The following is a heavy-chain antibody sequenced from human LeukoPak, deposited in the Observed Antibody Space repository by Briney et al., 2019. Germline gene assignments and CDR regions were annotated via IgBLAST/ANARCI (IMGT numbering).Heavy chain of an antibody. D-gene: IGHD6-19*01. V-gene: IGHV3-23*01. CDR3: AKGSRSIAVDNLCDY. Sequence: GGSLRLSCAASGFTFSSAAMSWVRQAPGKGQEWVSIISSSGGSTYYADSVKGRFIISRDNSKNTLYLQMNSLRAEDTAVYYCAKGSRSIAVDNLCDYWGQGSLVTVSS. CDR2: ISSSGGST. J-gene: IGHJ4*02. CDR1: GFTFSSAA.